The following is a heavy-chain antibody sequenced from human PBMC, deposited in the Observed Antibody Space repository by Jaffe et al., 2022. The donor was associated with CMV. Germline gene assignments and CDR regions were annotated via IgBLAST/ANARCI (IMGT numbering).Heavy chain of an antibody. Sequence: EVQLVESGGGLVQPGGSLRLSCAASGFTFSSYWMHWVRQAPGKGLVWVSRINSDGSSTSYADSVKGRFTISRDNAKNTLYLQMNSLRAEDTAVYYCARPRPYCSGGSCYPSYYYYGMDVWGQGTTVTVSS. D-gene: IGHD2-15*01. CDR2: INSDGSST. J-gene: IGHJ6*02. CDR1: GFTFSSYW. V-gene: IGHV3-74*01. CDR3: ARPRPYCSGGSCYPSYYYYGMDV.